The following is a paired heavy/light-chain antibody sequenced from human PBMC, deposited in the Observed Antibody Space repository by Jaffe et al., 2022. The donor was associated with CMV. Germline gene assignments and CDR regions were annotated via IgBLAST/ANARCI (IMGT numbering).Heavy chain of an antibody. CDR1: GLNFRSHT. CDR2: ITGTTGSSGGAT. J-gene: IGHJ4*02. D-gene: IGHD2-15*01. Sequence: EVQLLESGGGSVQPGGSLRLSCAASGLNFRSHTMIWVRQAPGKGLEWVSGITGTTGSSGGATYYADSAKGRFTISRDTSEDTLYLQMNSLRAEDTAKYYCAKEGYGSGWYWGQGTLVTVSS. V-gene: IGHV3-23*01. CDR3: AKEGYGSGWY.
Light chain of an antibody. CDR3: MQGTHWPRT. V-gene: IGKV2-30*02. Sequence: DVVMTQSPLSLPVTLGQPASISCRSSQSLVHRDGNTYFNWFHQRPGQSPRRLIYEVSNRDSGVPDRFSGSGSATDFTLEISRVEAEDVGVYYCMQGTHWPRTFGPGTKVEIK. CDR2: EVS. J-gene: IGKJ1*01. CDR1: QSLVHRDGNTY.